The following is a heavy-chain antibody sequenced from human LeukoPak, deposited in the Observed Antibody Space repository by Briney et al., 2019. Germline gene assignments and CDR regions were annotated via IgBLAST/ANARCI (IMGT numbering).Heavy chain of an antibody. CDR2: IYYSGST. CDR3: ARDPHYYDSSGYPTPYAFDI. V-gene: IGHV4-59*01. D-gene: IGHD3-22*01. CDR1: GGSISSYY. Sequence: SETLSLTCTVSGGSISSYYWSWIRQPPGKGLEWIGYIYYSGSTNYNPSLKSRVTISADTSKNQFSLKLSSVTAADTAVYYCARDPHYYDSSGYPTPYAFDIWGQGTMVTVSS. J-gene: IGHJ3*02.